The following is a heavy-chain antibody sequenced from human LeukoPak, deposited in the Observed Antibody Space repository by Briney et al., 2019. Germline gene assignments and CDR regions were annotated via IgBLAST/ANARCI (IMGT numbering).Heavy chain of an antibody. Sequence: QTGGSLRLSCAASGFTFSSYAMIWVRQAPGKGLEWVSGISGSGGSTFYADSVKGRFTISRDNSKNTLYLQMNSLKTEDTAVYYCTTQKQAAFDLWGQGTMVTVSS. D-gene: IGHD1-14*01. CDR2: ISGSGGST. CDR1: GFTFSSYA. J-gene: IGHJ3*01. V-gene: IGHV3-23*01. CDR3: TTQKQAAFDL.